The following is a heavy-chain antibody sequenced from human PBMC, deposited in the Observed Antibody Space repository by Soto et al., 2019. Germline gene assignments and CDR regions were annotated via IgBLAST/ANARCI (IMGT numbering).Heavy chain of an antibody. V-gene: IGHV4-59*01. Sequence: SETLSLTCTISGGSIGSYYWSWIRQPPGKGLEWIGYVFHSGITGYNPSLKSRVTILVDASKNLFSLKLSSVTAADAAVYYCARDQNGSPYFDYWGQGTLVTVSS. D-gene: IGHD1-26*01. CDR3: ARDQNGSPYFDY. J-gene: IGHJ4*02. CDR1: GGSIGSYY. CDR2: VFHSGIT.